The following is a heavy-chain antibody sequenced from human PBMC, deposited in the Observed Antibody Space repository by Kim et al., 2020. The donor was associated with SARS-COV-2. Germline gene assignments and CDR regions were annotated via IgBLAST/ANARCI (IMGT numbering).Heavy chain of an antibody. Sequence: ASVKVSCKASDHTFTSYGFSWVRQAPGQGLEWMAWISANNGDTKYAQKFQDRVTLPTDTFTRTGYMELRSLTSDDTAVYYCATDYCSHTYCNPTEKFHFWGQGTLVGVSS. CDR1: DHTFTSYG. D-gene: IGHD2-15*01. CDR3: ATDYCSHTYCNPTEKFHF. V-gene: IGHV1-18*01. CDR2: ISANNGDT. J-gene: IGHJ1*01.